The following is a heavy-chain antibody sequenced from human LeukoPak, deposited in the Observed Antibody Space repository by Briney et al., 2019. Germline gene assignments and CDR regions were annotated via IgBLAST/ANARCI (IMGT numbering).Heavy chain of an antibody. D-gene: IGHD1-26*01. J-gene: IGHJ5*02. CDR1: GGSISSNNW. Sequence: SETLSLTCAVSGGSISSNNWWNWVRQSPEKGLEWIGEIYHSGNTNYNPSLKSRVTMSVDTSKNQFSLKLSSVTAADTAVYYCARDLRGGIVGALNWFDPWGQGTLVTVSS. CDR2: IYHSGNT. V-gene: IGHV4-4*02. CDR3: ARDLRGGIVGALNWFDP.